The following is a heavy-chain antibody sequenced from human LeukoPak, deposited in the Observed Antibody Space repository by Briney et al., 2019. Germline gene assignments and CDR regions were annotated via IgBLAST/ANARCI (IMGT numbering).Heavy chain of an antibody. CDR3: TTYGTTGGNRFDP. J-gene: IGHJ5*02. CDR1: GFSFSAYG. D-gene: IGHD1-1*01. V-gene: IGHV3-33*01. CDR2: IWYDGSSK. Sequence: PGGSLRLSCAASGFSFSAYGVHWVRQAPGKGLEWVAVIWYDGSSKDYADSVKGRFTISRDNYKSTLYLQLNSLRIEDTAVYYCTTYGTTGGNRFDPWGQGTLVTVFS.